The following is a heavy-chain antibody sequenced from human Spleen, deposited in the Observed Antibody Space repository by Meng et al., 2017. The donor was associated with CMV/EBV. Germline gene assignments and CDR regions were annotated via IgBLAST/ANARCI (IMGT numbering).Heavy chain of an antibody. Sequence: YYWSWIRQPPGKGLEWIGEINHSGSTNYNPSLKSRVTISVDTSKNQFSLKLSSVTAADTAVYYCARGFSPSRVVVVIATSGSYSFDYWGQGTLVTVSS. CDR3: ARGFSPSRVVVVIATSGSYSFDY. CDR1: YY. D-gene: IGHD2-21*01. V-gene: IGHV4-34*01. CDR2: INHSGST. J-gene: IGHJ4*02.